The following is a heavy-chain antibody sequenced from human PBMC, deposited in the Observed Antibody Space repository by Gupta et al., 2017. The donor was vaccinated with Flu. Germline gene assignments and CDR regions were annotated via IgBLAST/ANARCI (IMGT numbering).Heavy chain of an antibody. D-gene: IGHD2-15*01. CDR2: IFSNDEK. CDR3: ARTGGGSLNYYYYMDV. V-gene: IGHV2-26*01. J-gene: IGHJ6*03. Sequence: QPPGKALEWLAHIFSNDEKSYRTSLKSRLTISKDTSKSQVVLTMTNMDPVDTATYYCARTGGGSLNYYYYMDVWGKGTTVTVSS.